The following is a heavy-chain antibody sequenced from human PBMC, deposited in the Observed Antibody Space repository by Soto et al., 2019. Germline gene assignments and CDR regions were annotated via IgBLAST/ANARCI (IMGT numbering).Heavy chain of an antibody. V-gene: IGHV3-30-3*01. D-gene: IGHD3-9*01. CDR2: VSYDGDDQ. CDR3: ARASYFSEKTAYYAKSFKWFDP. J-gene: IGHJ5*02. Sequence: PGGSLRLSCAASGFTFSNYAMTWVRQAPGKGLEWVAFVSYDGDDQYYADSVKGRFTVSRDNSGNTLHLQMDSLRPEDTAFYYCARASYFSEKTAYYAKSFKWFDPWGQGTLVTVSS. CDR1: GFTFSNYA.